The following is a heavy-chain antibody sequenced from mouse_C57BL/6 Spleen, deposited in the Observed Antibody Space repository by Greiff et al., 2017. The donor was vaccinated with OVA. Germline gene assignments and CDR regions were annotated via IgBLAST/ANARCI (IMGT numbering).Heavy chain of an antibody. D-gene: IGHD1-1*02. V-gene: IGHV1-85*01. CDR2: IYPRDGST. J-gene: IGHJ2*01. CDR1: GYTFTSYD. CDR3: ARWFTMADFDY. Sequence: QLQQSGPELVKPGASVKLSCKASGYTFTSYDINWVKQRPGQGLEWIGWIYPRDGSTKYNEKFKGKATLTVDTSSSTAYRELHSLTSEDSSVYFCARWFTMADFDYWGQGTTLTVSS.